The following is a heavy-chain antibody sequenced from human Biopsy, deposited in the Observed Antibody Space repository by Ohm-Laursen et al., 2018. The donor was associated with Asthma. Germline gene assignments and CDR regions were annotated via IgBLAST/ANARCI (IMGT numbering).Heavy chain of an antibody. Sequence: SLRLSCTASGSTFGSSNMNWVRQAPGKGLEWVASVNYGTTDMYYADSVKGRFTVSRDNARSTLFLQIHSLRLEDTAVYYCAADQRFLSPSPSFYPMDVWGRGITVIVSS. V-gene: IGHV3-21*01. J-gene: IGHJ6*02. CDR2: VNYGTTDM. D-gene: IGHD3-16*02. CDR3: AADQRFLSPSPSFYPMDV. CDR1: GSTFGSSN.